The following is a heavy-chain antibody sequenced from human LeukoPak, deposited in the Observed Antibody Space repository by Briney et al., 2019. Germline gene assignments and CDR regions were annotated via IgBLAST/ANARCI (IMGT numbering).Heavy chain of an antibody. CDR2: ISGSSGST. CDR3: AKDRGRTWVQVAN. V-gene: IGHV3-23*01. CDR1: GFSFSSDA. Sequence: GKSLRLSCIGTGFSFSSDAMGWVRQAPGKGLEWVSGISGSSGSTYYADSVKGRFTISRDNSKNTLYLQMNSLRVEDTAVYYCAKDRGRTWVQVANWGQGTLVTVSS. D-gene: IGHD2-15*01. J-gene: IGHJ4*02.